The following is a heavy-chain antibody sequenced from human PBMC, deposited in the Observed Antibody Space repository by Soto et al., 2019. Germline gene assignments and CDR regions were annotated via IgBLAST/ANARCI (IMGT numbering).Heavy chain of an antibody. D-gene: IGHD3-10*01. CDR2: ISYDGSNK. CDR3: ANYGSGSYPELYYYYYYMDV. CDR1: GFTFSSYG. V-gene: IGHV3-30*18. Sequence: GGSLRLSCAASGFTFSSYGMHWVRQAPGKGLEWVAVISYDGSNKYYADSVKGRFTISRDNSKNRLYLQMNSLRAEDTAVYYCANYGSGSYPELYYYYYYMDVWGKGTTVTVSS. J-gene: IGHJ6*03.